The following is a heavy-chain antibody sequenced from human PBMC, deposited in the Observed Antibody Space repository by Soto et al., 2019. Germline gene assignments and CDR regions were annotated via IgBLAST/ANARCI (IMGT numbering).Heavy chain of an antibody. Sequence: GSMRLSCVASGFSFNPYVMAWVRKTTEKGLEWVSAIRGSTASTYYPDSVKGRFTISRDNSKNTLYLQMNSLRAEDTAVYYCAKSSRSQLLPDAFDIWGQGTMVTVSS. J-gene: IGHJ3*02. V-gene: IGHV3-23*01. D-gene: IGHD2-2*01. CDR2: IRGSTAST. CDR1: GFSFNPYV. CDR3: AKSSRSQLLPDAFDI.